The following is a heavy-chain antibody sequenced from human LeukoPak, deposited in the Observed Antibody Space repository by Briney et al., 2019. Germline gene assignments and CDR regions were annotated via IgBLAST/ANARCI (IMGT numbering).Heavy chain of an antibody. V-gene: IGHV4-38-2*02. CDR2: IYHSGST. D-gene: IGHD6-13*01. J-gene: IGHJ4*02. CDR3: ARAGPYSSSSGDY. CDR1: GYSISSGYY. Sequence: PSETLSLTFTVSGYSISSGYYWGWIRQPPGKGLEWIGSIYHSGSTYYNPSLKSRVTISVDTSKNQFSLKLSSVTAADTAVYYCARAGPYSSSSGDYWGQGTLVTVSS.